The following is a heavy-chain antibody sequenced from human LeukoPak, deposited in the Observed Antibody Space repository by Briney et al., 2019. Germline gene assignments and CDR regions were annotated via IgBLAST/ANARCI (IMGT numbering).Heavy chain of an antibody. Sequence: PSETLSLTSTVSGGSITSGTYYWDWIRQAPGKGLEWIGNVYHTGIIYYNPSLKSRVTMSVDTSKNQFSLKLNSLTAADTAVYYCARHHSALNWFDPWGQGTLVTVSS. CDR1: GGSITSGTYY. J-gene: IGHJ5*02. CDR3: ARHHSALNWFDP. D-gene: IGHD2-15*01. V-gene: IGHV4-39*01. CDR2: VYHTGII.